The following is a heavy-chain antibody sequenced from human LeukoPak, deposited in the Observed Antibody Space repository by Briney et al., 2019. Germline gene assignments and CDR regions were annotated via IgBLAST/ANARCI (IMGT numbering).Heavy chain of an antibody. CDR2: ITGGGGNT. CDR3: VREGYYDSSGYLGVFDY. V-gene: IGHV3-23*01. D-gene: IGHD3-22*01. J-gene: IGHJ4*02. Sequence: PGGSLRLSCAASGFTFSSYAMSWVRQAPGKGLEWVSVITGGGGNTYYADSVKGRFTISRDNSKNTLYLQMKSLRAEDTAVYYCVREGYYDSSGYLGVFDYWGQGTLVTVSS. CDR1: GFTFSSYA.